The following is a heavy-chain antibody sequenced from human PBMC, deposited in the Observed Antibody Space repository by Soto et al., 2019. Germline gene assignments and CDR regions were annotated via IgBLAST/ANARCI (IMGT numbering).Heavy chain of an antibody. V-gene: IGHV1-24*01. Sequence: GASVKVSCKVSGYTLTELSMHWVRQAPGKGREWMGGFDPEDGETIYAQKFQGRVTMTEGTSTDTAYMELSSLRSEDTAVYYCATDVSPEFGGYYGMDVWGQGXTVTVSS. CDR1: GYTLTELS. CDR2: FDPEDGET. D-gene: IGHD3-10*01. J-gene: IGHJ6*02. CDR3: ATDVSPEFGGYYGMDV.